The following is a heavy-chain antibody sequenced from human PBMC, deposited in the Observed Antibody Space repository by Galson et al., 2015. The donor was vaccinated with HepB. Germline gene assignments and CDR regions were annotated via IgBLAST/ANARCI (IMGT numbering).Heavy chain of an antibody. J-gene: IGHJ4*02. Sequence: SLRLSCAASGFTFNSYAMHWVRQAPGKGLQWVAAITYDGTNKFYARSVKGRFTISRDNSRNTLFLHMNSLRPEDTALYYCVKGGGYSAIRGRGGFDSWGQGALVAVSS. CDR2: ITYDGTNK. D-gene: IGHD5-12*01. CDR1: GFTFNSYA. CDR3: VKGGGYSAIRGRGGFDS. V-gene: IGHV3-30*04.